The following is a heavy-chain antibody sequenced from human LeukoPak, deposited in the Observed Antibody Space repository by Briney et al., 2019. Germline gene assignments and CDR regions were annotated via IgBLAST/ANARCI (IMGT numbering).Heavy chain of an antibody. D-gene: IGHD3-22*01. Sequence: PGRSLRLSCAGSGFIFNDYAMHWVRQPPGKGLEWVSGISWNSGNVGYADSVKGRFTISRDNGKSSLYLQMYSLRAEDTALYYCVKGAGRFYDSRSTHWGQGILVTVSS. CDR3: VKGAGRFYDSRSTH. J-gene: IGHJ4*02. V-gene: IGHV3-9*01. CDR2: ISWNSGNV. CDR1: GFIFNDYA.